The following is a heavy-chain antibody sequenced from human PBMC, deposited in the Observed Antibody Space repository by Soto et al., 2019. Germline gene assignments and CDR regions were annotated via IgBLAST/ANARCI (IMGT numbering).Heavy chain of an antibody. CDR1: GGLFSSYA. CDR2: IIPVFGTT. D-gene: IGHD2-15*01. J-gene: IGHJ5*02. Sequence: AVKVSCKDTGGLFSSYAISWVRQAPGQGLEWMGGIIPVFGTTYYAQKFQDRVTITADESTNTAYMELSSLRSEDTAMYYCAYSGGSARRWFDPWGQGTLVTVSS. V-gene: IGHV1-69*13. CDR3: AYSGGSARRWFDP.